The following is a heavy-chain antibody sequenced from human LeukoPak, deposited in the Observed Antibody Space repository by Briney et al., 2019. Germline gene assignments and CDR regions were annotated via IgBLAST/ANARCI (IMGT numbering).Heavy chain of an antibody. CDR1: GGSISGNY. D-gene: IGHD5-12*01. CDR2: VSYSGGT. V-gene: IGHV4-59*01. J-gene: IGHJ3*01. Sequence: PSETLSLTCTVSGGSISGNYWSWIRQTPGKGLEWIGYVSYSGGTNYNPSLKRRVSISLDTSKNQFSLKLSSPAAADPAVYYCARAPMAITTSAFPDAFDFWGQGTMVTVSS. CDR3: ARAPMAITTSAFPDAFDF.